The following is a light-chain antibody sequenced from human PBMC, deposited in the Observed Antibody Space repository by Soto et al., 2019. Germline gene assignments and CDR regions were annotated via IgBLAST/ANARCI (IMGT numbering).Light chain of an antibody. CDR3: AAWDDSLNDVV. J-gene: IGLJ2*01. Sequence: QSVLTQPPSASGTPGQRVTISCSGSSSNIGSNTVNWYQQLPGTAPKLLIYSNNQRPSGVPDRFSGSKSSTSASLAISGLQSEDEADYYCAAWDDSLNDVVFGGGTKVTVL. CDR2: SNN. V-gene: IGLV1-44*01. CDR1: SSNIGSNT.